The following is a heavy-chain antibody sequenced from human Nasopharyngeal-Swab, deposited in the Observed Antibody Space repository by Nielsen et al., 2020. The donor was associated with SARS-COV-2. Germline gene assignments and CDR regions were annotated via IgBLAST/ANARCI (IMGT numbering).Heavy chain of an antibody. Sequence: GGSLRLSCTASGFTFGDYAMSWVRQAPGKGLEWVGFIRSKAYGGTTEYAASVKGRFTISRDESKSIAYLQMNSLKTEDTAVYYCTRAMVRGAPNWFDPWGQGTLVTVSS. J-gene: IGHJ5*02. D-gene: IGHD3-10*01. CDR2: IRSKAYGGTT. CDR3: TRAMVRGAPNWFDP. V-gene: IGHV3-49*04. CDR1: GFTFGDYA.